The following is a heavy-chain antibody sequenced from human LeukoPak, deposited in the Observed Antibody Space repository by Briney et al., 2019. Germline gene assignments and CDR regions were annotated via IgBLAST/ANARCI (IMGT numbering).Heavy chain of an antibody. CDR1: GFTFDDYA. J-gene: IGHJ4*02. V-gene: IGHV3-9*01. Sequence: GRSLRLPCAASGFTFDDYAMHWVRQAPGKGLEWVSGISWNSGSIGYADSVKGRFTISRDNAKNSLYLQMDSLRAEDTALYYCAKGGYSYGTKFDYWGQGTLVTVSS. CDR3: AKGGYSYGTKFDY. D-gene: IGHD5-18*01. CDR2: ISWNSGSI.